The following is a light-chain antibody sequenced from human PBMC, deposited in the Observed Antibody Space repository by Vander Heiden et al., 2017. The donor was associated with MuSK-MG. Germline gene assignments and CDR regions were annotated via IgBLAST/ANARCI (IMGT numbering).Light chain of an antibody. CDR1: PSVSGSY. CDR3: QQDGSSSIT. CDR2: GAS. V-gene: IGKV3-20*01. J-gene: IGKJ4*01. Sequence: EIVWTQSAGTLSLSQGDRATLACRARPSVSGSYLAGYQPERGQAPRLLIYGASSRATGIPDRFSGSGSGTDFTLTISRLEPEGFAVYYCQQDGSSSITLGGGTKVDIK.